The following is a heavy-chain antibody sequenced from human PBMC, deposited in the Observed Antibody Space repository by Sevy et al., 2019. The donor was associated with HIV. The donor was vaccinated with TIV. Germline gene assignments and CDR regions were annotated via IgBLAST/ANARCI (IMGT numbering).Heavy chain of an antibody. J-gene: IGHJ6*02. Sequence: GGSLRLSCAASGFTFSSYDMHWVRQATGKGLEWVSAIGTAGDPYYPGSVKGRFTISRENAKNSLYLQMNGLRAGDTAVYYCARGREGPFYGMDVWGQGTTVTVSS. CDR1: GFTFSSYD. V-gene: IGHV3-13*05. CDR3: ARGREGPFYGMDV. CDR2: IGTAGDP.